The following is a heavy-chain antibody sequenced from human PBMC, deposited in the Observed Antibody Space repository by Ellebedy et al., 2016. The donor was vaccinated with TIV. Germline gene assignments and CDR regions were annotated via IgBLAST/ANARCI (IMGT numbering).Heavy chain of an antibody. D-gene: IGHD7-27*01. CDR3: ARGDFTGDLDY. Sequence: GSLRLSXTVSGASIRSHYWSWVRQPPGKGLEWIGYIYYSGSTNYNPSLKSRVSISVDTSKNQFSLKLSSVTAADTAVYFCARGDFTGDLDYWGQGILVTVSS. CDR2: IYYSGST. V-gene: IGHV4-59*11. CDR1: GASIRSHY. J-gene: IGHJ4*02.